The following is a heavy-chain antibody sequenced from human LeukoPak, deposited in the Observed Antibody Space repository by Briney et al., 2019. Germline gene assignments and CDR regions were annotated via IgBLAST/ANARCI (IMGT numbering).Heavy chain of an antibody. CDR2: IYYSGST. D-gene: IGHD3-10*01. Sequence: SETLSLTCTVSGGSISSYYWSWIRQPPGKGLEWIGYIYYSGSTNYNPSLTSRVTISVDTSKNQFSLKLSSVTAADTAVYYCASQARASGWFDPWGQGTLVTVSS. CDR1: GGSISSYY. J-gene: IGHJ5*02. V-gene: IGHV4-59*01. CDR3: ASQARASGWFDP.